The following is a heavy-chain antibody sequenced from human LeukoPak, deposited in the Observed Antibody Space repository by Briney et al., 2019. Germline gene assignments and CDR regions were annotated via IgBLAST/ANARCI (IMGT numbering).Heavy chain of an antibody. CDR3: ARALGNYGSGRRSYYMDV. CDR1: GYSISSGYY. CDR2: IYHSGST. J-gene: IGHJ6*03. V-gene: IGHV4-38-2*02. Sequence: PSETLSLTCTVSGYSISSGYYWGWIRQPPGKGLEWIGSIYHSGSTYYNPSLKSRVTISVDTSKNQFSLKLSSVTAADTAVYYCARALGNYGSGRRSYYMDVWGKGTTVTVSS. D-gene: IGHD3-10*01.